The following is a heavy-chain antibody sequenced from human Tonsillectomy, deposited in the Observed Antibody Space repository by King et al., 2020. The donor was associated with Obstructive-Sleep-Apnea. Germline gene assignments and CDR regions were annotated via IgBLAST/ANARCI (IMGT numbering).Heavy chain of an antibody. CDR1: GFTVSGYW. Sequence: VQLVESGGGVIQPGGSLRLSCAASGFTVSGYWMHWVRPAPGRGLVWGSRINIDGGSTTYADSVKGRFTISRDNAKNTVYLQMNSLRAEGTVVYYCARGGGHYYTYSGLDVGGQGTTVTVSS. V-gene: IGHV3-74*01. CDR2: INIDGGST. CDR3: ARGGGHYYTYSGLDV. J-gene: IGHJ6*02. D-gene: IGHD3-16*01.